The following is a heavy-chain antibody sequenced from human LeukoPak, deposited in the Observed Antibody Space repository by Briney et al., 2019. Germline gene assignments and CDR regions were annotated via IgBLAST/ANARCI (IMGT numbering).Heavy chain of an antibody. CDR1: GFTFSSYW. Sequence: GGSLRLSCAASGFTFSSYWMSWVRQAPGKGLEWVANIKQDGSEKYYVDPVKGRFTISRDNAKNSLYLQMNSLRAEDTAVYYCARERSSSGSYYYYYYGMDVWGQGTTVTVSS. CDR3: ARERSSSGSYYYYYYGMDV. D-gene: IGHD1-26*01. J-gene: IGHJ6*02. V-gene: IGHV3-7*01. CDR2: IKQDGSEK.